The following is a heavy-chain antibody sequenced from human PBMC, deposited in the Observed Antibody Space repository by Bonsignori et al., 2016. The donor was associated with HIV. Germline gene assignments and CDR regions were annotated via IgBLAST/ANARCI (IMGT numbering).Heavy chain of an antibody. J-gene: IGHJ4*02. V-gene: IGHV3-7*01. CDR2: INEDGSEK. D-gene: IGHD3-10*01. Sequence: GGSLRLSCEASGFMSGSYWMSWIRQVPGKGLELVANINEDGSEKYYVGSVKGRFTISRDNTKNSLSLQMNSLRVEDTAFYYCVKDLHYGSGRVVFDQWGQGTLVTVSS. CDR3: VKDLHYGSGRVVFDQ. CDR1: GFMSGSYW.